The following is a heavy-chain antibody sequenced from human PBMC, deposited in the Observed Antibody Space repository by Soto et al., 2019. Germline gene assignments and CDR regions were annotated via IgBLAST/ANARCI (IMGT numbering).Heavy chain of an antibody. Sequence: KPSYTLSLTCIVSGESISSSSYYWGWIRQPPGKGLEWIGSIYYSGRTYYNPSFKSRVTISIDTSKNQFSLKLSSVTATDTAVYYCARQRTTVVTQAYFDHWGQGALVTGSS. J-gene: IGHJ4*02. V-gene: IGHV4-39*01. CDR3: ARQRTTVVTQAYFDH. D-gene: IGHD2-21*02. CDR2: IYYSGRT. CDR1: GESISSSSYY.